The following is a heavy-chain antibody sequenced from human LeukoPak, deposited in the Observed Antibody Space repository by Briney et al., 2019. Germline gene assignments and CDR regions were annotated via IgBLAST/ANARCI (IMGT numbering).Heavy chain of an antibody. Sequence: GESLKISRKGSGYSFTSYWIAWVRQMPGKGLEWMGIIYPADSDTRYSPPFQGQVTISADKSISTAYLQWSSLKASDTAMYSCARSVAGGRASAFDIWGQGTMVTVSS. J-gene: IGHJ3*02. V-gene: IGHV5-51*01. CDR3: ARSVAGGRASAFDI. CDR1: GYSFTSYW. D-gene: IGHD1-26*01. CDR2: IYPADSDT.